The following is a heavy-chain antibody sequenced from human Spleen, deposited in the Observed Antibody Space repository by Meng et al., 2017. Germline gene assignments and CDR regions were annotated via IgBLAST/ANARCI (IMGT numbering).Heavy chain of an antibody. CDR2: INHSGST. V-gene: IGHV4-34*01. CDR1: GGSFRDYY. J-gene: IGHJ4*02. D-gene: IGHD4-11*01. CDR3: ARGPTTMAHDFDY. Sequence: QITQGGAVVLKPSETLSLPCVVSGGSFRDYYWSWIRQPPGKGLEWIGEINHSGSTNYNPSLESRATISVDTSQNNLSLKLSSVTAADSAVYYCARGPTTMAHDFDYWGQGTLVTVSS.